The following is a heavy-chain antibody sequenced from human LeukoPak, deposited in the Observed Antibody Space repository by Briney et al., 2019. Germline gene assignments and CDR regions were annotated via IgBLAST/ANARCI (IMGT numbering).Heavy chain of an antibody. Sequence: SVKVSCKASGGTFSSYAISWVRQAPGQGLEWMGRIIPIFGTANYAQKFQGRVTITTDESTSTAYMELSSLRSEDAAVYYCAREGFTMIVVEMSGIFDYWGQGTLVTVSS. D-gene: IGHD3-22*01. V-gene: IGHV1-69*05. CDR1: GGTFSSYA. J-gene: IGHJ4*02. CDR2: IIPIFGTA. CDR3: AREGFTMIVVEMSGIFDY.